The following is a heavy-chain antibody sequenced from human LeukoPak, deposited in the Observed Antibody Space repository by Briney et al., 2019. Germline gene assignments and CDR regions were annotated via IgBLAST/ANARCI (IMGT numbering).Heavy chain of an antibody. Sequence: PSETLSLTCTVSGGSISSGNYYWSWIRQPAGKGLEWIGRIYTSGSANYNPSLKSRVTISVDTSKNQFSLQLNSVTPEDTAVYYCARDLLSHDYGDYVGLFDYWGQGTLVTVSS. D-gene: IGHD4-17*01. CDR1: GGSISSGNYY. J-gene: IGHJ4*02. CDR2: IYTSGSA. CDR3: ARDLLSHDYGDYVGLFDY. V-gene: IGHV4-61*02.